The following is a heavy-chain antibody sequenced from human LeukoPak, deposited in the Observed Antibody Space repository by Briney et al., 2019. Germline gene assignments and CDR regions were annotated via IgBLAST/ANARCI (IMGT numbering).Heavy chain of an antibody. Sequence: SETLSLTCTVSGGSISSSSYYWGWIRQPPGQELEWIGSSYCSGSTCYNPSLKSRVTISVDTSKNQFSLKLSSVTATDTAVYYCARFIGAGPRRDFQQWGQGTLVTVSS. V-gene: IGHV4-39*01. CDR1: GGSISSSSYY. CDR2: SYCSGST. J-gene: IGHJ1*01. CDR3: ARFIGAGPRRDFQQ. D-gene: IGHD6-19*01.